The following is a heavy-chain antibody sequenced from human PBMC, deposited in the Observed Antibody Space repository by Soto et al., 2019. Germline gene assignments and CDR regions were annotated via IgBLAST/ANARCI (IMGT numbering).Heavy chain of an antibody. CDR1: SYGFTKNL. Sequence: PGESLKIFCKGSSYGFTKNLIAWVRQMPGRGLELMWIIYPGDSDIKYSPSFQGQVTISADKSISTAYLQWSSLKASDTAMYYCATITYFDSACGNDFWGQGTPVTVSS. D-gene: IGHD3-22*01. CDR3: ATITYFDSACGNDF. V-gene: IGHV5-51*01. CDR2: IYPGDSDI. J-gene: IGHJ4*02.